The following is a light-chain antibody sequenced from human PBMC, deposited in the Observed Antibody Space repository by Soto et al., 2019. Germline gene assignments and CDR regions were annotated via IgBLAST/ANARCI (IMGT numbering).Light chain of an antibody. V-gene: IGKV3-15*01. CDR1: QSVSNN. CDR3: QQRGT. Sequence: IVMTQSPATLSVSQGERATLSCRASQSVSNNLAWYQQKPGQAPRLLIYGASTRATGIPGRFSGSGSGTEFTLTIGSLQSEDFAVYYCQQRGTFGQGTKVDI. CDR2: GAS. J-gene: IGKJ1*01.